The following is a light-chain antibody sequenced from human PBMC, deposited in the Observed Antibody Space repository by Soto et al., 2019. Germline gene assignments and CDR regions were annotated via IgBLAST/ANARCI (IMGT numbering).Light chain of an antibody. Sequence: QSVLAQPPSVSGAPGQNVTISCTGSSSNIGAGYDLHWYQQLPGTAPKLLLYGNSNRPSGVPDRFSGSKSGTSASLAITGLQAEDEADYYCQSYDSSLGAYVFGTGTKVTVL. V-gene: IGLV1-40*01. CDR1: SSNIGAGYD. CDR3: QSYDSSLGAYV. CDR2: GNS. J-gene: IGLJ1*01.